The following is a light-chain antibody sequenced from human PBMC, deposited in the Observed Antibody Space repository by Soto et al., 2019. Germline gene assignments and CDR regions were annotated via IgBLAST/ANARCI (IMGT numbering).Light chain of an antibody. CDR3: QLLNCYPIS. CDR2: KAS. Sequence: DVQMTNSPSTLSAAMGERVTITCPASESISGWLAWYQQKQGKAPKLLIYKASSLESGVPSRFSGSGYGTDFNPTISCLQPEDCATYYCQLLNCYPISFCEGTRLDIK. J-gene: IGKJ5*01. V-gene: IGKV1-5*03. CDR1: ESISGW.